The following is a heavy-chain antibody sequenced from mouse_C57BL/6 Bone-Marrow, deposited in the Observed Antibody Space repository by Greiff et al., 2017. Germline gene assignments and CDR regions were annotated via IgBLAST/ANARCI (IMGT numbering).Heavy chain of an antibody. CDR3: ARFSYGSNYEGDY. Sequence: QVQLQQSGAELVKPGASVKMSCKASGYTFTSYWITWVKQRPGQGLEWIGDIYPGSGGTNYNEKFKSKATLTVDTSSSTAYMQLSSLTSEDSAVYCSARFSYGSNYEGDYWGQGTTRTVSS. V-gene: IGHV1-55*01. CDR1: GYTFTSYW. J-gene: IGHJ2*01. D-gene: IGHD1-1*01. CDR2: IYPGSGGT.